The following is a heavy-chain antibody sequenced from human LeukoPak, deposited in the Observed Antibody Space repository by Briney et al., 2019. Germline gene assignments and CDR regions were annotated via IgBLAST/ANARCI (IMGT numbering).Heavy chain of an antibody. CDR1: GFTFSSYA. V-gene: IGHV3-23*01. Sequence: AGGSLRLSCAASGFTFSSYAMSWVRQAPGKGLEWVSAISGSGGSTYYADSVKGRFTISRDSAKNSLYLQMNSLRAEDTAVYYCARDQVGAASDIWGQGTMVTVSS. CDR2: ISGSGGST. J-gene: IGHJ3*02. CDR3: ARDQVGAASDI. D-gene: IGHD1-26*01.